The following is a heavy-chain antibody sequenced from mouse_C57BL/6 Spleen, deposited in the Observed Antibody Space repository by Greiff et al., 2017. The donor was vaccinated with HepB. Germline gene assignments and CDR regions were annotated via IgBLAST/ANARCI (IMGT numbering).Heavy chain of an antibody. CDR3: ARGGTTVVAGDY. CDR1: GYTFTSYW. D-gene: IGHD1-1*01. Sequence: VQLQQPGAELVRPGSSVKLSCKASGYTFTSYWMHWVKQRPIQGLEWIGNIDPSDSETHYNQKFKDKATLTVDKSSSTAYMQLSSLTSEDSAVYYCARGGTTVVAGDYWGQGTTLTVSS. V-gene: IGHV1-52*01. CDR2: IDPSDSET. J-gene: IGHJ2*01.